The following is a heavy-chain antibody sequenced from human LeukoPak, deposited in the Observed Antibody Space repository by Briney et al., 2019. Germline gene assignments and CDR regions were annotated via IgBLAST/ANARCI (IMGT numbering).Heavy chain of an antibody. D-gene: IGHD5-12*01. V-gene: IGHV3-23*01. CDR2: ISGSGGST. CDR1: GFTFSSYA. CDR3: AKLRFSIVATSY. Sequence: PGGSLRLSCAASGFTFSSYAMSWVRQAPGKGLEWVSAISGSGGSTYYADSVKGRFTISRDNSKNTLYPQMNSLRAEDTAVYYCAKLRFSIVATSYWGQGTLVTVSS. J-gene: IGHJ4*02.